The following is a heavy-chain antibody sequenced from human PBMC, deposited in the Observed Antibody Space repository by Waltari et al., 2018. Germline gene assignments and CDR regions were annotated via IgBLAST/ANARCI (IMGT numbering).Heavy chain of an antibody. V-gene: IGHV3-15*01. J-gene: IGHJ4*02. CDR1: GFTFTNAW. CDR3: TTDGVGVEGATYDF. CDR2: IKSRLHGGTT. D-gene: IGHD1-26*01. Sequence: EVQLVESGGGLVKPGGSLRLSCSASGFTFTNAWMDWVRQAPGKGRGWVGRIKSRLHGGTTAYAAPVKGRFTISRDDSTNTLYLRMNSLKTEDTAVYYCTTDGVGVEGATYDFWGQGTLVTVSS.